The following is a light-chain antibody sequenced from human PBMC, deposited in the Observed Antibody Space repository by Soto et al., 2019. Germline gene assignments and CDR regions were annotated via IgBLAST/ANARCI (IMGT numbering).Light chain of an antibody. CDR1: QSISSW. J-gene: IGKJ1*01. CDR3: QQYNSYSRT. V-gene: IGKV1-5*03. CDR2: KAS. Sequence: DIRMTQSPSTLSASVGDRVTITCGASQSISSWLAWYQQKKGKAPKLLMYKASSLESGVPSRLRGSGYGTEFTLTISSMKPDDFETYYCQQYNSYSRTFGQGTKVDI.